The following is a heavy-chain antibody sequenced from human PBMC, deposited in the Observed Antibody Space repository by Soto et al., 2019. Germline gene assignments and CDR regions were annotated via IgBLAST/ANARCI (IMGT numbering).Heavy chain of an antibody. D-gene: IGHD3-10*01. CDR3: AREVPSLYFDL. Sequence: PSETLSLTCAVYGGSFSDYYWSWIRQPPGKGLEWIGEINHSGSTNYNPSLKSRVTISVDTSKNQFSLKLNSVTAADTAVYYCAREVPSLYFDLWGRGTPVT. CDR2: INHSGST. J-gene: IGHJ2*01. V-gene: IGHV4-34*01. CDR1: GGSFSDYY.